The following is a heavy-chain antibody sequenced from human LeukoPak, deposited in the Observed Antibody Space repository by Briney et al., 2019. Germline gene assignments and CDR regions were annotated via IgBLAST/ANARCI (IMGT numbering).Heavy chain of an antibody. J-gene: IGHJ3*02. CDR1: GASITSYH. V-gene: IGHV4-59*08. Sequence: PSETLSLTCTVSGASITSYHWSWIRQPAGKGLEWIGYIYYSGSTNYNPSLKGRVTISVDTSKNQFSLKLSSVTAADTAVYYCAKTTYDFWSGIFDIWGQGTTVTVSS. D-gene: IGHD3-3*01. CDR2: IYYSGST. CDR3: AKTTYDFWSGIFDI.